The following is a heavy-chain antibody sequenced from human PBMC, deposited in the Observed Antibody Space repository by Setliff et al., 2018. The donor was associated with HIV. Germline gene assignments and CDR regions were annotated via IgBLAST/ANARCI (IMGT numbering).Heavy chain of an antibody. V-gene: IGHV1-18*01. Sequence: ASVKVSCKASGYTLNSYGISWVRQAPGQGLEWMGWISAYNGNTNYAQKLEGRVTMTIDTSTSTAYMELRSLRSDDTAVYYCARDRGAARPVYMDVWGKGTTVTVSS. D-gene: IGHD6-6*01. CDR1: GYTLNSYG. CDR3: ARDRGAARPVYMDV. J-gene: IGHJ6*03. CDR2: ISAYNGNT.